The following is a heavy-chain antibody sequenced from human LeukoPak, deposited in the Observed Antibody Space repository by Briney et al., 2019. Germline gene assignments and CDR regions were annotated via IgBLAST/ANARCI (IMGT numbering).Heavy chain of an antibody. CDR1: GGSFSGYY. Sequence: SETLSLTCAVYGGSFSGYYWSWIRQPPGKGLEWIGEISHSGSTNYNPSLKSRVTISVDTSKNQFSLKLSSVTAADTAVYYCARGEDYGDYDQFAFDTWGQGTMVTVSS. D-gene: IGHD4-17*01. J-gene: IGHJ3*02. V-gene: IGHV4-34*01. CDR2: ISHSGST. CDR3: ARGEDYGDYDQFAFDT.